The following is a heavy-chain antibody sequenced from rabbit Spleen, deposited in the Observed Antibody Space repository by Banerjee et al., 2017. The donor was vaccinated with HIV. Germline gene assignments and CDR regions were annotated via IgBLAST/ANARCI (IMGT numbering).Heavy chain of an antibody. CDR1: GFSFSDGDV. D-gene: IGHD8-1*01. J-gene: IGHJ6*01. CDR2: INADTGKS. V-gene: IGHV1S45*01. CDR3: ARDTGSSFSSYGMDL. Sequence: QEQLVESGGGLVQPEGSLTLTCKASGFSFSDGDVMCWVRQAPGKGLEWIACINADTGKSVYASWATGRFTVSRTSSTTVTLQMTSLTAADRATYFCARDTGSSFSSYGMDLWGPGTLVTVS.